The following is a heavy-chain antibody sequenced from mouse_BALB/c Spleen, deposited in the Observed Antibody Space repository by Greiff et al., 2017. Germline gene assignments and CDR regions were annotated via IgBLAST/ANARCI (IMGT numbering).Heavy chain of an antibody. CDR2: IDPANGNT. CDR3: ATDFDY. CDR1: GFNIKDTY. J-gene: IGHJ2*01. V-gene: IGHV14-3*02. Sequence: EVKLVESGAELVKPGASVKLSCTASGFNIKDTYMHWVKQRPEQGLEWIGRIDPANGNTKYDPKFQGKATITADTSSNTAYLQLSSLTSEDTAVYYCATDFDYWGQGTTLTVSS.